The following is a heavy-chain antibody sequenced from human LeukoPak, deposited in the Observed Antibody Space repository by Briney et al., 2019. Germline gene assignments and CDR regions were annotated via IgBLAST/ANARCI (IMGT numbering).Heavy chain of an antibody. CDR1: GFTFSSYS. D-gene: IGHD3-10*01. J-gene: IGHJ6*03. Sequence: GGSLRLSCAASGFTFSSYSMNWVRQPPGEGLEWVSYISSSSGTIYYADSVKGRFTISRDNAKNSLYLQMNSLRAEDTAVYYCAREVLWFGGGYYYYYMDVWGKGPTVTVSS. CDR2: ISSSSGTI. CDR3: AREVLWFGGGYYYYYMDV. V-gene: IGHV3-48*04.